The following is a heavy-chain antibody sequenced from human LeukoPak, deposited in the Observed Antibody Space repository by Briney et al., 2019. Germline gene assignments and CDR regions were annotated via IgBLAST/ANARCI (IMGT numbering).Heavy chain of an antibody. CDR3: AKVVSGFHFDC. CDR1: GFTFSTFG. CDR2: ITGSGATT. D-gene: IGHD1-26*01. J-gene: IGHJ4*02. V-gene: IGHV3-23*01. Sequence: QPGGSLRLSCAASGFTFSTFGMSWVRRAPGKGPEWVSGITGSGATTYYADSVKGRFTISRDNSQNTLYPQMNTLRAEDTAVYYCAKVVSGFHFDCWGQGTLVTVSS.